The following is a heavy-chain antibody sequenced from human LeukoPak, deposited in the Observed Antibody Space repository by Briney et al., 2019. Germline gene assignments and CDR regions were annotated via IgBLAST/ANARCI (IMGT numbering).Heavy chain of an antibody. CDR1: GFTFSIYA. Sequence: GGSLRLSCAASGFTFSIYAMSWVRQAPGKGLEWVSAISGSGGSTYYADSVKGRFTISRYNSKNTLYLQMHRLRAEDTAVYYCAKGAWYGDYPQDYWGQGTLVTVSS. J-gene: IGHJ4*02. D-gene: IGHD4-17*01. CDR3: AKGAWYGDYPQDY. CDR2: ISGSGGST. V-gene: IGHV3-23*01.